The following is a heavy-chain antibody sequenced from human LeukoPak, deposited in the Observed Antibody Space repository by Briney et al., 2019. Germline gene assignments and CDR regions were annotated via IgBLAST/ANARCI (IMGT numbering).Heavy chain of an antibody. V-gene: IGHV3-74*01. CDR2: INSDGSST. Sequence: GGSLRLSCAASGFTFSSYWMHWVRQAPGKGLVWVSRINSDGSSTSYADSVKGRFTISRDNAKNTLYLQMNSLRAEDTAVYYCANIAVAGTDDYWGQGTLVTVSS. CDR3: ANIAVAGTDDY. J-gene: IGHJ4*02. CDR1: GFTFSSYW. D-gene: IGHD6-19*01.